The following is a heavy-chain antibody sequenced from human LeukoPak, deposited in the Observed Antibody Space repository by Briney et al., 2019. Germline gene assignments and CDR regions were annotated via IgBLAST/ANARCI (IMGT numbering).Heavy chain of an antibody. CDR3: VSFYEAY. J-gene: IGHJ4*02. V-gene: IGHV3-23*01. CDR2: ISGGGSA. D-gene: IGHD2/OR15-2a*01. Sequence: PGGSLRLSCAASGFSFSIYTMTWVRQAPGMGLQWVSVISGGGSAYYADSVKGRFTVSRDNSRNAVYLQMNNLRAEDTAVYYCVSFYEAYWGRGTLVTVSS. CDR1: GFSFSIYT.